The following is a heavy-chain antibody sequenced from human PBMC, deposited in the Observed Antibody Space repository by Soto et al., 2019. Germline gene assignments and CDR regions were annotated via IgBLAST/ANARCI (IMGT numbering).Heavy chain of an antibody. CDR2: IVVGSGNT. D-gene: IGHD2-2*02. CDR3: AADPYCSSTSCYTGWYYYYGMDV. V-gene: IGHV1-58*01. CDR1: GFTFTSSA. Sequence: QMQLVQSGPEVKKPGTSVKVSCKASGFTFTSSAVQLVRQARGQRLEGIGWIVVGSGNTNYAQKFEERVTITRDMAKSTAYVELSSLRSEDTAVYYGAADPYCSSTSCYTGWYYYYGMDVWGQGTTVTVSS. J-gene: IGHJ6*02.